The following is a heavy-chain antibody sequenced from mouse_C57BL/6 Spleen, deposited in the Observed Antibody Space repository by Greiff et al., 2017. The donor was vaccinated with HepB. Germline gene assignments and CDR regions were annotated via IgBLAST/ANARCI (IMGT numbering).Heavy chain of an antibody. Sequence: VQGVESGAELVRPGTSVKVSCKASGYAFTNYLIEWVKQRPGQGLEWIGVINPGSGGTNYNEKFKGKATLTADKSSSTAYMQLSSLTSEDSAVYFCARSVPSYWYFDVWGTGTTVTVSS. J-gene: IGHJ1*03. V-gene: IGHV1-54*01. CDR1: GYAFTNYL. CDR2: INPGSGGT. CDR3: ARSVPSYWYFDV.